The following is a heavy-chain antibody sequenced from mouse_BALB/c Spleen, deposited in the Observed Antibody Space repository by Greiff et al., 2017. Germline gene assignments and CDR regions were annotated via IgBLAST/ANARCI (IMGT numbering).Heavy chain of an antibody. CDR1: GFTFSSFG. J-gene: IGHJ4*01. Sequence: EVKLVESGGGLVQPGGSRKLSCAASGFTFSSFGMHWVRQAPEKGLEWVAYISSGSSTIYYADTVKGRFTISRDNPKNTLFLQMTSLRSEDTAMYYCARGNSYEYAMDYWGQGTSVTVSS. CDR3: ARGNSYEYAMDY. V-gene: IGHV5-17*02. D-gene: IGHD2-12*01. CDR2: ISSGSSTI.